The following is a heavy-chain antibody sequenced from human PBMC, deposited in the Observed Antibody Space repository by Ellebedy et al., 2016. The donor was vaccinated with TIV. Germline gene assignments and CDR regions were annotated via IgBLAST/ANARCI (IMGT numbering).Heavy chain of an antibody. CDR1: GFTFSSYS. CDR3: ARSDTSLVTPEDS. CDR2: ISSSSSTI. Sequence: PGGSLRLSCAASGFTFSSYSMNWVRQAPGKGLEWVSYISSSSSTIYYADSVKGRFTISRDNAKNSLYLQMNSLRAEDTAVYYCARSDTSLVTPEDSWGQGTLVTVSS. J-gene: IGHJ4*02. V-gene: IGHV3-48*01. D-gene: IGHD5-18*01.